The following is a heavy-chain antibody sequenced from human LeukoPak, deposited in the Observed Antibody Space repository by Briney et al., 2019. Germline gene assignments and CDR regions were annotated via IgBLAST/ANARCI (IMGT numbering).Heavy chain of an antibody. J-gene: IGHJ4*02. D-gene: IGHD2-2*01. CDR2: IYSGGST. V-gene: IGHV3-53*01. Sequence: GGSLRLSCAASGFTVSSNYMSWVRQAPGKGLEWVSVIYSGGSTYYADSVKGRFTISRDNSKNTLYLQMNSLRAEDTAVYYCAKENDIVVVPAAFDYWGQGTLVTVSS. CDR1: GFTVSSNY. CDR3: AKENDIVVVPAAFDY.